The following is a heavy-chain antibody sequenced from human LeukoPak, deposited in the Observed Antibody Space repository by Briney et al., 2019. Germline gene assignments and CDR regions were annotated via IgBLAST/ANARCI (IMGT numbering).Heavy chain of an antibody. V-gene: IGHV1-46*01. CDR2: INPSGGST. D-gene: IGHD6-13*01. J-gene: IGHJ4*02. Sequence: ASVKVSCKASGYTFTSYYMHWVRQAPGQGLEWMGIINPSGGSTSYAQKFQGRVTMTRDMSTSTVYMELRSLRSDDTAVYYCARGPGLGYSSSWLGGDYWGQGTLVTVSS. CDR3: ARGPGLGYSSSWLGGDY. CDR1: GYTFTSYY.